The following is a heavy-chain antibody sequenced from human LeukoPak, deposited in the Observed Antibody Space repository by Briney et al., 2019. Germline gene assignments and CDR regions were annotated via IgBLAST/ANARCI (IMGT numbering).Heavy chain of an antibody. D-gene: IGHD6-19*01. CDR1: GGSITSYY. CDR3: ARERQSHFDY. J-gene: IGHJ4*02. V-gene: IGHV4-59*12. Sequence: SETLSLTCTVSGGSITSYYWSWIRQPPGKGLEWIGYIYYSGTTNYNPPLKSRVTMSVDTSKKQVSLNLSSVTAADTAVYYCARERQSHFDYWGQGTLVTVSS. CDR2: IYYSGTT.